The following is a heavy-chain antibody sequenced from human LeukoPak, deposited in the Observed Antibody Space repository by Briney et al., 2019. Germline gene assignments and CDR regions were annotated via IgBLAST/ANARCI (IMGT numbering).Heavy chain of an antibody. CDR2: INHSGST. V-gene: IGHV4-34*01. D-gene: IGHD6-13*01. CDR1: GGSFSGYY. J-gene: IGHJ6*02. Sequence: PSGTLSLTCAVYGGSFSGYYWSWIRQPPGKGLEWIGEINHSGSTNYNPSLKSRVTISVDTSKNQFSLKLSSVTAADTAVYYCARAQQQSYGMDVWGQGTTVTVSS. CDR3: ARAQQQSYGMDV.